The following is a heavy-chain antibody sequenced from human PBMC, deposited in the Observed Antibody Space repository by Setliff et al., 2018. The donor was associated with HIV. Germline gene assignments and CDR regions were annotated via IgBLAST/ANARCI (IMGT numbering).Heavy chain of an antibody. CDR2: ISAYNGNT. Sequence: ASVKVSCKASGYTFTSNGISWVRQAPGQGLEWMGWISAYNGNTHSAQNLQGRVTMTTDTSTSTAYMELRSLRSDDTAVYYCARDSEWGSYIFWTFDIWGQGTMVTVSS. V-gene: IGHV1-18*01. CDR1: GYTFTSNG. CDR3: ARDSEWGSYIFWTFDI. J-gene: IGHJ3*02. D-gene: IGHD1-26*01.